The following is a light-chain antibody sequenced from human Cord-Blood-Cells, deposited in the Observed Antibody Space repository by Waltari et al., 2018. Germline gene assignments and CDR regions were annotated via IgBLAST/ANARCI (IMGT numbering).Light chain of an antibody. CDR1: QIVLYSSNNKNY. V-gene: IGKV4-1*01. CDR2: WAS. Sequence: DIVMTQSPDSLAVSLGERATINCKSSQIVLYSSNNKNYLAWYQQKPGQPPKLLIYWASTRESGVPDRFSCSGSGTDFTLTISSLQAEDVAVYYCQQYYSTPYTFGQGTKLEIK. CDR3: QQYYSTPYT. J-gene: IGKJ2*01.